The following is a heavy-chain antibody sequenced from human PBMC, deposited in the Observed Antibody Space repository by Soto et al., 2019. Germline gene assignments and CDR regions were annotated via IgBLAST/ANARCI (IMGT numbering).Heavy chain of an antibody. V-gene: IGHV3-23*01. J-gene: IGHJ5*02. CDR1: GFTFSSYA. CDR3: AKDNLAPYSKGWAIRFDP. CDR2: IGGSGSYT. D-gene: IGHD6-19*01. Sequence: DVHLLESGGGQVQPGGSLRLSCAASGFTFSSYAMGWVRQAPGEGLEWVSSIGGSGSYTYYADSVKGRFTISRDNFKSTLYLQMNSLRAEDTAVYYCAKDNLAPYSKGWAIRFDPWGQGTLVTVSS.